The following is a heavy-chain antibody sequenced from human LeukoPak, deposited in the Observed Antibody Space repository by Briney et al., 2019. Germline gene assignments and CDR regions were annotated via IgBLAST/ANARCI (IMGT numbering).Heavy chain of an antibody. CDR1: GGSFSGYY. Sequence: SETLSLTCAVYGGSFSGYYWSWIRQPPGKGLEWIGEINHSGSTNYNPSLNSRVTMSVDTSKNQFSLKLSSVTAADTAVYYCAGGLRGYSYGFHDSWGQGTLVTVSS. CDR3: AGGLRGYSYGFHDS. V-gene: IGHV4-34*01. J-gene: IGHJ4*02. D-gene: IGHD5-18*01. CDR2: INHSGST.